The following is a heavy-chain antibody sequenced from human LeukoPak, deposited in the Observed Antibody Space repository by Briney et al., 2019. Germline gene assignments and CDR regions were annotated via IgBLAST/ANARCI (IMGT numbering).Heavy chain of an antibody. CDR2: ISAYNGNT. J-gene: IGHJ5*02. D-gene: IGHD6-13*01. CDR1: GYTFTSYG. Sequence: GASVKVSCKASGYTFTSYGISWVRQAPGQGLERMGWISAYNGNTNYAQKLQGRVTMTTDTSTSTAYMELRSLRSDDTAVYYCARDPTPYSSSWYNWFDPWGQGTLVTVSS. CDR3: ARDPTPYSSSWYNWFDP. V-gene: IGHV1-18*01.